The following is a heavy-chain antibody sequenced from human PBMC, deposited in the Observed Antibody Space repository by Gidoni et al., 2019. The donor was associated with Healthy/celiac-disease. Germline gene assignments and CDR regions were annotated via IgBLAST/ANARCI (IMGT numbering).Heavy chain of an antibody. V-gene: IGHV4-61*02. Sequence: QVQLQESGPGLVKPSHTLSLTCTFSGGSISSGSYYWSWIRQPAGKGLEWIGRIYTSGSTNYNPSLKRRVTISVDTSKNQCSLKLSSVTAADTAVYYCARSSGLGYNWFDPWGQGTLVTVSS. J-gene: IGHJ5*02. CDR2: IYTSGST. CDR1: GGSISSGSYY. CDR3: ARSSGLGYNWFDP. D-gene: IGHD6-19*01.